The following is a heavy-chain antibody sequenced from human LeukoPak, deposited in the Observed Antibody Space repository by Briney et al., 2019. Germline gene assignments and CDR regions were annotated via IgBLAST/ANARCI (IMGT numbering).Heavy chain of an antibody. V-gene: IGHV4-4*07. CDR3: ASLRAAGTIDY. J-gene: IGHJ4*02. Sequence: PSETLSLTCTVSAGSISSTYWSWIRQPARKGLEWIGRIYTSGSTNYNPSLKSRVTMSVDMSKNQFSLKLSSVTAADTAVYYCASLRAAGTIDYWGQGTLVTVSS. CDR1: AGSISSTY. CDR2: IYTSGST. D-gene: IGHD6-13*01.